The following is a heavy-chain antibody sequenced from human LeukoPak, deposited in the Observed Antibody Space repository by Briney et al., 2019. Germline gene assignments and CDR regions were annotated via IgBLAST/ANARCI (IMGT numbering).Heavy chain of an antibody. V-gene: IGHV1-2*02. D-gene: IGHD3-10*01. J-gene: IGHJ4*02. CDR1: GYTFTGYY. CDR2: INPNSGGT. CDR3: ARQAHRWMVRGAFDY. Sequence: GASVKVSCKASGYTFTGYYMHWVRQAPGQGLEWMGWINPNSGGTNYAQKFQGRVTITADKSTSTAYMELSSLRSEDTAVYYCARQAHRWMVRGAFDYWGQGTLVTVSS.